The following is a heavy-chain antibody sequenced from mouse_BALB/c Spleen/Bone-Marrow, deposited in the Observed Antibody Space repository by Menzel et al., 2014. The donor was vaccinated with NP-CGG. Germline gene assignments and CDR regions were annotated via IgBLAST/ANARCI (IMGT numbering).Heavy chain of an antibody. CDR2: IYPGDGDT. D-gene: IGHD2-1*01. V-gene: IGHV1-82*01. Sequence: QVQLQQSGPELVKPGASVKISCKASGYAFSSSWMNWVKQRPGQGLEWIGRIYPGDGDTNYNGKFKGKATLTADKSSSTAYMQLGSLTSVDSAVYFCARGGNYRFDYWGQGTALTVSS. CDR1: GYAFSSSW. CDR3: ARGGNYRFDY. J-gene: IGHJ2*01.